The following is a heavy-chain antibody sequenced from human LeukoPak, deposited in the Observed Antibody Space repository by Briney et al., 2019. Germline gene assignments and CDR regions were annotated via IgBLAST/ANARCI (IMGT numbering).Heavy chain of an antibody. CDR3: AKDDSYDSSGYHDPFGDY. D-gene: IGHD3-22*01. CDR2: ISGSGGST. J-gene: IGHJ4*02. V-gene: IGHV3-23*01. Sequence: GGSLRLSCAASGFTFSSYAISWVRQAPGKGLEWVSAISGSGGSTYYADSVKGRFTISRDNSKNTLYLQMNSLRAEDTAVYYCAKDDSYDSSGYHDPFGDYWGQGTLVTVSS. CDR1: GFTFSSYA.